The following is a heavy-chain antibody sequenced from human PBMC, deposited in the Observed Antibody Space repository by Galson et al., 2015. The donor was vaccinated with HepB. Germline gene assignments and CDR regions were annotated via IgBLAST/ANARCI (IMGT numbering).Heavy chain of an antibody. CDR2: INSDGSST. CDR1: GFTFSSYW. J-gene: IGHJ2*01. V-gene: IGHV3-74*01. Sequence: SLRLSCAASGFTFSSYWMHWVRQAPGKGLVWVSRINSDGSSTSYADSVKGRFTISRDNAKNTLYLQMNSLRAEDTAVYYCARDRRVHWYFDLWGRGTLVTVSS. CDR3: ARDRRVHWYFDL.